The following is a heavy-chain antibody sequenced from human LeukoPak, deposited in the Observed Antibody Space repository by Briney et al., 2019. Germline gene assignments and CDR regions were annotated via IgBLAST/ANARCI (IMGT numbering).Heavy chain of an antibody. CDR2: IYYDGTT. V-gene: IGHV3-66*01. Sequence: PGGSLRLSCAASGFTVSSNYMSWVRQAPGKGLEWVSVIYYDGTTYYSDSVKGRFTISRDNSKNTLWLQMSSLRAEDTTVYYCAGRGSGYYYGMNVWGQGTTVTVSS. CDR1: GFTVSSNY. CDR3: AGRGSGYYYGMNV. D-gene: IGHD3-10*01. J-gene: IGHJ6*02.